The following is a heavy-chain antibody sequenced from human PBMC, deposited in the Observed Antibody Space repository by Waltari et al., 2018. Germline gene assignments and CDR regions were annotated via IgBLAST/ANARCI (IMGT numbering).Heavy chain of an antibody. Sequence: QAQLVASGGGVVQPGGSLRVSCVASGFTCINHGMNWVRQAPGKGPEWVAIIGNDGYEEHYADSVKGRFTVSRDNAKNSLYLHMYSLSREDTAIYSCAKGPDSSRYFSNSLDPWGQGTLVIVSS. CDR2: IGNDGYEE. V-gene: IGHV3-30*02. D-gene: IGHD3-22*01. J-gene: IGHJ5*02. CDR3: AKGPDSSRYFSNSLDP. CDR1: GFTCINHG.